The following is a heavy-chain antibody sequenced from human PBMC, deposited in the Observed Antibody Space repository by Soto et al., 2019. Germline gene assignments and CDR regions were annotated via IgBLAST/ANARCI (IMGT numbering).Heavy chain of an antibody. CDR1: GFTFSSYA. D-gene: IGHD4-17*01. CDR2: ISGSGGST. V-gene: IGHV3-23*01. Sequence: GGSLRLSCAASGFTFSSYAMSWVRQAPGKGLEWVSAISGSGGSTYYADSVKGRFTISRDNSKNTLYLQMNSLRAEDSAVYYCAKSPTGGDFLIDYWGQGTLVTVSS. J-gene: IGHJ4*02. CDR3: AKSPTGGDFLIDY.